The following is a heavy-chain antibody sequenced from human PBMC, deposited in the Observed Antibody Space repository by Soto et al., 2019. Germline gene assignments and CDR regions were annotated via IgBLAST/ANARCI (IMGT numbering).Heavy chain of an antibody. J-gene: IGHJ4*02. Sequence: EVQLEASGGGLIQPGGSLRLSCAASGFTVSNTYMTWVRQAPGKGLDWVSIIYSGGSTSYADSVKGRFTISRDNSKNTLYLQMNTLRAEDTAVYYCARGAPISPGTFDFWGQGSLVTVSS. CDR2: IYSGGST. D-gene: IGHD5-12*01. V-gene: IGHV3-53*01. CDR1: GFTVSNTY. CDR3: ARGAPISPGTFDF.